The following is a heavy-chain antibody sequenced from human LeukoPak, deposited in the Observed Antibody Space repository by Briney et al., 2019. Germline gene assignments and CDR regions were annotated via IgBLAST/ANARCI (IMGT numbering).Heavy chain of an antibody. J-gene: IGHJ4*02. D-gene: IGHD3-22*01. CDR2: ISAYNGNT. CDR3: ARPAYYDSSGYFICFYFDY. CDR1: GYTFTSYG. Sequence: ASVKVSCKASGYTFTSYGISWVRQAPGQGLEWMGWISAYNGNTNYAQKLQGRVTMTTDTSTSTAYMELRSLRSDDTAVYYCARPAYYDSSGYFICFYFDYWGQGTLVTVSS. V-gene: IGHV1-18*01.